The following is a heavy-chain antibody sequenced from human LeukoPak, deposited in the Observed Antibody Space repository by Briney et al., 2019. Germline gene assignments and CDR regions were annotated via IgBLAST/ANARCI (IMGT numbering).Heavy chain of an antibody. CDR1: GYTFTGYY. CDR3: ARGVEYSSSNPYYFGY. CDR2: INPNSGGT. D-gene: IGHD6-13*01. V-gene: IGHV1-2*02. J-gene: IGHJ4*02. Sequence: ASVRVSCKASGYTFTGYYMHWVRQAPGQGLEWMGWINPNSGGTNYAQKFQGRVTMTRDTSISTAYMELSRLRSDDTAVYYCARGVEYSSSNPYYFGYWGQGTLVTVSS.